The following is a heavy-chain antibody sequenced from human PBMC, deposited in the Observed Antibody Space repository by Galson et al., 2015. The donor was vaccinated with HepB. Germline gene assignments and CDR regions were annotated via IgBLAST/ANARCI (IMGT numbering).Heavy chain of an antibody. J-gene: IGHJ3*02. CDR1: GFTFSAYW. D-gene: IGHD3-16*01. CDR2: IKKDGSEK. CDR3: ARGPRGWGSGAFDI. Sequence: SLRLSCAASGFTFSAYWMSWVRQAPGKGLEWVANIKKDGSEKYYVDSVKGRFTISRDNAKNSLYLQMNSLRVEDTAVYYCARGPRGWGSGAFDIWGQGTVVTVSS. V-gene: IGHV3-7*03.